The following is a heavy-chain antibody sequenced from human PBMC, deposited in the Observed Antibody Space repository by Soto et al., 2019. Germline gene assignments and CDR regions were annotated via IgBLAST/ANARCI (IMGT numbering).Heavy chain of an antibody. V-gene: IGHV3-33*01. Sequence: QVQLVESGGGVVQPGGSLRNSCVASGFIFGTYGMHWVRQAPGKGLEWVAVIWFDGGTKYFADSVKGRFTISRDNSKNTLYLQMNSLRAEDTAVYYCVRASGPFDYWGQGTLVTVSS. J-gene: IGHJ4*02. CDR1: GFIFGTYG. D-gene: IGHD2-8*02. CDR3: VRASGPFDY. CDR2: IWFDGGTK.